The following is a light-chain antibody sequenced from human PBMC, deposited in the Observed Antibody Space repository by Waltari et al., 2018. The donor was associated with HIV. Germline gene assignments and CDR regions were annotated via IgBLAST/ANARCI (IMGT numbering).Light chain of an antibody. CDR1: LTINRNY. CDR2: GAS. J-gene: IGKJ4*01. V-gene: IGKV3-20*01. CDR3: QLHGSALT. Sequence: EFVLTQSPGTLSFSPGERATLSCRASLTINRNYLVWDQQRPGQAPRRLIYGASSRDPAIPVSVSGSESGTDFTLTISRLEPEDFAVYYCQLHGSALTFGGGTKVEIK.